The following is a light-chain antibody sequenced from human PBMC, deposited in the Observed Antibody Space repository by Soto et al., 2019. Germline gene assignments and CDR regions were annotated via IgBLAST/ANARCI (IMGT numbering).Light chain of an antibody. J-gene: IGKJ2*01. CDR1: QTVVYSTSSQSY. Sequence: DIVLTQSPDSLAVSLGERAAINCKSSQTVVYSTSSQSYLAWYQQKPGQPPKLLIYWASTRESGVPDRFIGSGSGTDFTLTIINLQAEDVAVYYCQQYYDTPYTFGQGTKLVMK. CDR2: WAS. CDR3: QQYYDTPYT. V-gene: IGKV4-1*01.